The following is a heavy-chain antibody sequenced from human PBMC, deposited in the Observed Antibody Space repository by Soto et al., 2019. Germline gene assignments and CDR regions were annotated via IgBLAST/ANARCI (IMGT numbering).Heavy chain of an antibody. J-gene: IGHJ4*02. CDR3: AKARDQLWVRLPFYS. Sequence: EVQLLESGGGLVQPGGSLRLSCAGSGFFFSSYTMTWVRQAPGKGLEWVSSISATSENTYYADSVRGRFTISRDNSNNTLFVQRNSLTAEDTAMYYRAKARDQLWVRLPFYSWVQGIRFTVSS. D-gene: IGHD2-2*01. V-gene: IGHV3-23*01. CDR1: GFFFSSYT. CDR2: ISATSENT.